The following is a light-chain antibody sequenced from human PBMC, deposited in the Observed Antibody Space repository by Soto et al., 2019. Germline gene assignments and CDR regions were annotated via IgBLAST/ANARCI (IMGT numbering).Light chain of an antibody. V-gene: IGKV3-15*01. CDR3: QQYNKWPQK. Sequence: IVLTHSPGTLSLSPWERATLSCRASQSVSSSYLAWYQQKPGQAPRLLIYGASKRAIGLPARFSGSGSGTEFTLTITSLQSEDFAVYYCQQYNKWPQKFGQGTKVDIK. CDR2: GAS. CDR1: QSVSSSY. J-gene: IGKJ1*01.